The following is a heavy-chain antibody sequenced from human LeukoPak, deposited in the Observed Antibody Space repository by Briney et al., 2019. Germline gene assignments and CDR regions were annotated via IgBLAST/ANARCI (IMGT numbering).Heavy chain of an antibody. V-gene: IGHV4-59*01. J-gene: IGHJ5*02. CDR1: GGSISSYY. D-gene: IGHD6-13*01. CDR2: IYYSGST. Sequence: PSETLSLTCTVSGGSISSYYWSWLRQPPGKGLEWIGYIYYSGSTNYNPSLKSRVTISVDTSKNQFSLKLSSVTAADTAVYYCARVGAAAGTIGWFDPWGQGTLVTVSS. CDR3: ARVGAAAGTIGWFDP.